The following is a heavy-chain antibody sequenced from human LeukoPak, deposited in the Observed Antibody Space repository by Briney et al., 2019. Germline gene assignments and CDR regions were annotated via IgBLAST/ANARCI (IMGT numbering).Heavy chain of an antibody. Sequence: PGRSLRLSCAASGFTFSSYAMHWVRQAPGKGLEWVAVISYDGSNKYYADSVKGRFTISRDNSKNTLYLQMNSLRAEDTAVYYCARESSMIAEKYYFDYWGQGTLVTVSS. CDR3: ARESSMIAEKYYFDY. D-gene: IGHD3-22*01. CDR1: GFTFSSYA. CDR2: ISYDGSNK. V-gene: IGHV3-30*04. J-gene: IGHJ4*02.